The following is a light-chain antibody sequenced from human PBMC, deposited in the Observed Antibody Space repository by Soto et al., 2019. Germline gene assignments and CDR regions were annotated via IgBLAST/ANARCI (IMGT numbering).Light chain of an antibody. CDR2: DVS. V-gene: IGLV2-14*01. CDR1: SSDVGGYNY. CDR3: SSYTSSSLEV. Sequence: QSALTQPASVSGSPGQSITISCTGTSSDVGGYNYVSWYQQHPGKAPKLMTYDVSNRPSGVSNRFSGSKSGNTASLTISGLQAEDEADYYCSSYTSSSLEVFGGGTKLTVL. J-gene: IGLJ3*02.